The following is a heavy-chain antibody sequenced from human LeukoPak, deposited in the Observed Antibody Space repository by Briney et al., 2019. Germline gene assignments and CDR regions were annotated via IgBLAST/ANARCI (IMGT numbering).Heavy chain of an antibody. V-gene: IGHV5-51*01. Sequence: HGESLKISCKGSGYSFTSYWIGWVRQMPGKGLEWMGIIYPGDSDTRYSPSFQGQVTISADKSISTAYLQWSSLKASDTAMYYCARHLTNRMVDNPFDYWGQGTLVTVSS. CDR2: IYPGDSDT. D-gene: IGHD1-14*01. J-gene: IGHJ4*02. CDR3: ARHLTNRMVDNPFDY. CDR1: GYSFTSYW.